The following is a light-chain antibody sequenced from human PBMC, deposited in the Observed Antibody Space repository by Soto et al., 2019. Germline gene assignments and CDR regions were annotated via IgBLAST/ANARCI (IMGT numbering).Light chain of an antibody. J-gene: IGLJ1*01. CDR2: EVS. CDR3: YSDAGSGTYV. Sequence: QSALTQPASVSGSPGQSITLSCSGTSSDVGSGNFVSWYQHHPGKVPKLMIYEVSKRPSGVSDRFSGSKSGNTASLTISGLQADDEADYYCYSDAGSGTYVFGTGTKLTVL. V-gene: IGLV2-23*02. CDR1: SSDVGSGNF.